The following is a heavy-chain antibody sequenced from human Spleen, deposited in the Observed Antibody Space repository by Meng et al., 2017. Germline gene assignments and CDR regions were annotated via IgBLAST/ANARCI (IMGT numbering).Heavy chain of an antibody. CDR2: IFPGHSDT. D-gene: IGHD5-12*01. CDR3: ARTKIVAGTSWFDP. V-gene: IGHV5-51*01. Sequence: GESLKISCKGSGYSFSSYWIGWVRQMPGKGLEWMGIIFPGHSDTRYSPSFQGQVTISADKSISTAYLQWSSLKASDTAMYYCARTKIVAGTSWFDPWGQGTLVTVSS. CDR1: GYSFSSYW. J-gene: IGHJ5*02.